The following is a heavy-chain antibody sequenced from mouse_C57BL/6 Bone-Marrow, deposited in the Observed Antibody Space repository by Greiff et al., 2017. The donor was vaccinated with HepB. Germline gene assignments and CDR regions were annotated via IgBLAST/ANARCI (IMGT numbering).Heavy chain of an antibody. Sequence: QVQLQQSGAELVRPGTSVKVSCKASGYAFTNYLIEWVKQRPGQGLEWIGVINPGSGGTNYNEKFKGKATLTADKSSSTAYMQLSSLTSEDSAVYFCARHYYGSSPMYFDVWGTVTTVTVSS. CDR2: INPGSGGT. CDR3: ARHYYGSSPMYFDV. D-gene: IGHD1-1*01. J-gene: IGHJ1*03. CDR1: GYAFTNYL. V-gene: IGHV1-54*01.